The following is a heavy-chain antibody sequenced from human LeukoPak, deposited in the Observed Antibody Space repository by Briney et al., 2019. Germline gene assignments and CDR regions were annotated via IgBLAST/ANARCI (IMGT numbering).Heavy chain of an antibody. CDR1: GGSISSYY. V-gene: IGHV4-59*01. D-gene: IGHD1-26*01. Sequence: SETPSLTCTVSGGSISSYYWSWIRQSPGKGLEWMGYICYSGSTNYNPSLKSRVTISVDTSKNQFSLKLSSVTAVDTAVYYCARGPVGGATYYDGDAFDIWGQGTMVTVSS. CDR3: ARGPVGGATYYDGDAFDI. CDR2: ICYSGST. J-gene: IGHJ3*02.